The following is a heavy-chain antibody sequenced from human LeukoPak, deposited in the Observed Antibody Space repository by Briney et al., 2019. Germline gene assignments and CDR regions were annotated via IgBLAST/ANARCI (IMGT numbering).Heavy chain of an antibody. Sequence: GGPRRLSYTAPESNFSRVEVIWVRQSRARGLEWASHISSSGKIIYYADSVKGRFTNSRDNAKNSLYLQMISLRAEDTAVYYCARGYSYGSHFDYWGQGTLVTVSS. CDR1: ESNFSRVE. CDR2: ISSSGKII. J-gene: IGHJ4*02. D-gene: IGHD5-18*01. CDR3: ARGYSYGSHFDY. V-gene: IGHV3-48*03.